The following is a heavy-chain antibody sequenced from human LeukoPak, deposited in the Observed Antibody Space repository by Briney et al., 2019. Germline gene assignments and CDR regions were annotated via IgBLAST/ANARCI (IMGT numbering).Heavy chain of an antibody. V-gene: IGHV1-2*04. CDR3: ARRRKELQAFDF. J-gene: IGHJ3*01. D-gene: IGHD1-26*01. CDR2: INPKTGAT. CDR1: GYTFIDYY. Sequence: ASVKVSCKTYGYTFIDYYIHWVRQAPGQGLEWMGWINPKTGATKSAQKFQDWVTLTGDTYMNTAYLEVTGINSDDTAVYYCARRRKELQAFDFWGQGTSVTVSS.